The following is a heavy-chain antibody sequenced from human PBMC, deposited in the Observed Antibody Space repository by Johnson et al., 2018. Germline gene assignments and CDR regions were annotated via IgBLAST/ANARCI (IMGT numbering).Heavy chain of an antibody. CDR2: IYSGGST. CDR3: ARDRADYGGNSYYYYMDV. J-gene: IGHJ6*03. CDR1: GFTVSSNY. D-gene: IGHD4-23*01. Sequence: VQLVQSGGGLVQPGGSLRLSCAASGFTVSSNYMSWVRQAPGKGLEWVSVIYSGGSTYYADSVKGRFTISRDNSKNTLYLQMNSLRAEDTAVYYCARDRADYGGNSYYYYMDVWGKGTTVTVSS. V-gene: IGHV3-66*02.